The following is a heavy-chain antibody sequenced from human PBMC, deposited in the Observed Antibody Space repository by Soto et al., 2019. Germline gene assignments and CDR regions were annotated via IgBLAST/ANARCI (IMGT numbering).Heavy chain of an antibody. CDR1: GGSISSGGYY. D-gene: IGHD3-22*01. J-gene: IGHJ5*02. CDR3: ARDRGYYDSSGYYSPYNWFDP. Sequence: NPSETLSLTCTVSGGSISSGGYYWSWIRQHPGKGLEWIGYIYYSGSTYYNPSLKSRVTISVDTSKNQFSLKLSSVTAADTAVYYCARDRGYYDSSGYYSPYNWFDPWGQGTLVTVSS. CDR2: IYYSGST. V-gene: IGHV4-31*03.